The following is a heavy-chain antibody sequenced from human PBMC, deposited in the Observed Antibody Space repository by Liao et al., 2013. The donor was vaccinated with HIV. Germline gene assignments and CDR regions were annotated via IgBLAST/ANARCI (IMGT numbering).Heavy chain of an antibody. CDR3: ARSQYYYCLDV. V-gene: IGHV4-30-4*08. J-gene: IGHJ6*03. CDR1: GGSFSDYY. CDR2: IYYTGST. Sequence: QVQLQESGPGLVKPSETLSLTCAVYGGSFSDYYWSWIRQSPGKGLEWIGYIYYTGSTYNNPSLTSRVSISVDTSKNQFSLKLSSVTAADTAVYYCARSQYYYCLDVWGKGTTVTVSS.